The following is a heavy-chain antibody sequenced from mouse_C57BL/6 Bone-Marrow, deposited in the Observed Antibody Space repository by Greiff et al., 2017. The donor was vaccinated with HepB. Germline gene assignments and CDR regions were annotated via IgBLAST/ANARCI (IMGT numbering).Heavy chain of an antibody. CDR1: GFTFTTYA. CDR3: VREGRYCNRYYAMDY. V-gene: IGHV10-3*01. Sequence: EVKVVESGGGLVQPKGSLKLSCAASGFTFTTYAMHWVRQAPGKGLEWVARIRSKSSNYTTYYAVSVKDRFTISSDDSQSRLYLQMNNLNTADTAMYSCVREGRYCNRYYAMDYWGQGTSVTVSS. CDR2: IRSKSSNYTT. D-gene: IGHD2-1*01. J-gene: IGHJ4*01.